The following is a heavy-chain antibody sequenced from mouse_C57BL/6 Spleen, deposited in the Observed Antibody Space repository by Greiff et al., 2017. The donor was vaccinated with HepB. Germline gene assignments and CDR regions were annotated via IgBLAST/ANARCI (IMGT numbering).Heavy chain of an antibody. CDR1: GFSLTSYG. CDR2: IWSGGST. J-gene: IGHJ3*01. CDR3: ARKGYYGYDWFAY. Sequence: VQLQESGPGLVQPSQSLSITCTVSGFSLTSYGVHWVRQSPGKGLEWLGVIWSGGSTDYNAAFISRLSISKDNSKSQVFFKMISLQADDTAIYYCARKGYYGYDWFAYWGQGTLVTVSA. V-gene: IGHV2-2*01. D-gene: IGHD2-2*01.